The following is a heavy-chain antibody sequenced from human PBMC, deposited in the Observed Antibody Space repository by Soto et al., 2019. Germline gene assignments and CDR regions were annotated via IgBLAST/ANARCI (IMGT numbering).Heavy chain of an antibody. V-gene: IGHV4-31*03. Sequence: SETLSLTCTVSGGSIRSGGYYWSWIRQHPGKGLEWIGYIYYSGSTYYNPSLKSRVTISVDTSKNQFSLKLSSVTAADTAVYYCARLGGRGVYYYDSSGSPPYFDYWGQGTLVTVSS. CDR2: IYYSGST. CDR1: GGSIRSGGYY. CDR3: ARLGGRGVYYYDSSGSPPYFDY. J-gene: IGHJ4*02. D-gene: IGHD3-22*01.